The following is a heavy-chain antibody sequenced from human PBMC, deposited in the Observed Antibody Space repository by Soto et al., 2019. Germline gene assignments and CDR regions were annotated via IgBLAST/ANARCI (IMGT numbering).Heavy chain of an antibody. Sequence: QVQLVQSGTEVKKPGASVKVSCKASGYTFTRYGISWVRQAPGQGLEWMGWINIYNGKTDYAQKFQGRVSMTTDTSTTTAYMELRSLRSDDTAVYYCARKNLKESPNDYWGQGTLVTVSS. V-gene: IGHV1-18*01. CDR1: GYTFTRYG. J-gene: IGHJ4*02. CDR2: INIYNGKT. CDR3: ARKNLKESPNDY.